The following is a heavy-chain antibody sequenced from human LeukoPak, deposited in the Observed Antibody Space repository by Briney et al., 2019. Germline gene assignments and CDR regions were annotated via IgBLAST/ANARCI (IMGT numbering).Heavy chain of an antibody. V-gene: IGHV3-7*04. Sequence: GGSLGLSCVASGFPFSSYWMTWVRQAPGKGLEWVANIKQDGSKKSYVDSVRGRFTISRDNAKNSLYLQMNSLRAEDTAIYYCTRVGYIDEGIDYWGQGTLVTVSS. J-gene: IGHJ4*02. CDR2: IKQDGSKK. CDR1: GFPFSSYW. D-gene: IGHD5-24*01. CDR3: TRVGYIDEGIDY.